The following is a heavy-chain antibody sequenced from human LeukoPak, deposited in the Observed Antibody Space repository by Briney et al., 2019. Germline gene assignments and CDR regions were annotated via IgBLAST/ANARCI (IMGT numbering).Heavy chain of an antibody. Sequence: SVKVSSKASGGTFSSYTISWVRQAPGQGLEWMGRIIPILGIANYAQKFQGRVTITADKSTSTAYMELSSLRSEDTAVYYCARLDYYDSSSYWMPYAFDIWGQGTMVTVSS. D-gene: IGHD3-22*01. J-gene: IGHJ3*02. CDR1: GGTFSSYT. V-gene: IGHV1-69*02. CDR2: IIPILGIA. CDR3: ARLDYYDSSSYWMPYAFDI.